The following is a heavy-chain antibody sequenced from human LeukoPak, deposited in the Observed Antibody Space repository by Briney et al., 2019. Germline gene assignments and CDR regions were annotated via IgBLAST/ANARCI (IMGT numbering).Heavy chain of an antibody. CDR3: TRGAGWLIDY. V-gene: IGHV4-59*01. Sequence: SENLSLTCTVSDDSISDYYRGWIRQPPGEGLEWIGYIHNSGTSTYNLSLKSRVTISADTSKNQFSLKLNSMTTADTAVYYCTRGAGWLIDYWGQGILVTVSS. CDR2: IHNSGTS. J-gene: IGHJ4*02. CDR1: DDSISDYY. D-gene: IGHD3-16*01.